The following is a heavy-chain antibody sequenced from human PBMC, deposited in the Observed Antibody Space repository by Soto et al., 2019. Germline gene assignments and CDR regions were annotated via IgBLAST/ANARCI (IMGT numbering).Heavy chain of an antibody. D-gene: IGHD1-20*01. CDR3: ARESAYNWNAQGDY. J-gene: IGHJ4*02. CDR1: GFTFSSYS. CDR2: ISSSSSYI. V-gene: IGHV3-21*01. Sequence: EVQLVESGGGLVKPGGSLRLSCAASGFTFSSYSMNWVRQAPGKGLEWVSSISSSSSYIYYADSVKGRFTISRDNAKNSLYLQMNRLRAEDTAVYYCARESAYNWNAQGDYWGQGTLVTVSS.